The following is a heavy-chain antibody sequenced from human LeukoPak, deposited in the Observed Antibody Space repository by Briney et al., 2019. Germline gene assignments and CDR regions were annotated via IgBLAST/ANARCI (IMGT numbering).Heavy chain of an antibody. CDR2: ISGSGGST. Sequence: GGSLRLSCAASGFTFSSYAMSWVRQAPGKGLEWVSAISGSGGSTYYADSVKGRFTISRDNSKNTLYLQMNSLRAEDTAVYYCAKDHEQLPRAEYLQHWGQGTLVTVSS. J-gene: IGHJ1*01. CDR3: AKDHEQLPRAEYLQH. CDR1: GFTFSSYA. D-gene: IGHD6-13*01. V-gene: IGHV3-23*01.